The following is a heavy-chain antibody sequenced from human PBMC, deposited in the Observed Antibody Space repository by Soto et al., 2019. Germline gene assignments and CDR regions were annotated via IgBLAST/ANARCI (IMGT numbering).Heavy chain of an antibody. J-gene: IGHJ6*02. CDR3: ARHSPPFFYGSGPWDV. D-gene: IGHD3-10*01. Sequence: SETLYLTCTVSGGSISDSYWSWIRQSPGKGLEWIGYIYSSGSTNYNPSLKSRVTISVDTSKNQFSLKLSSLSAADTAVYYCARHSPPFFYGSGPWDVWGQGTTVTVSS. V-gene: IGHV4-59*08. CDR2: IYSSGST. CDR1: GGSISDSY.